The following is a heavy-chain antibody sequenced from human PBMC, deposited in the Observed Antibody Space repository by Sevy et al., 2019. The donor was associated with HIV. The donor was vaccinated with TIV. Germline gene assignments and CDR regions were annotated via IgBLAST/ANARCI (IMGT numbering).Heavy chain of an antibody. CDR3: ARGGYYYDNAAYYALDL. CDR2: IWSDGAYQ. J-gene: IGHJ4*02. D-gene: IGHD3-22*01. V-gene: IGHV3-33*01. CDR1: GFTFSNYA. Sequence: GGSLRLSCAATGFTFSNYAMHWVRQAPGKGMEWVAIIWSDGAYQYHGDSVKGRFTISRDNSKNTLYLQMNNVRVEDTAVYYCARGGYYYDNAAYYALDLWGQGTLLTVFS.